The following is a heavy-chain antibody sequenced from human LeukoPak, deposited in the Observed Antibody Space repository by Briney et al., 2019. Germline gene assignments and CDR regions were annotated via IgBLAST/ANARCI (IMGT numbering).Heavy chain of an antibody. CDR2: IYPGDSDT. J-gene: IGHJ4*02. Sequence: GESLKISCKGSGFSFTSYWIGWVRQMPGEGLEWMGIIYPGDSDTRYSPSFQGQVTISADRSISTAYLQWSSLKASDTAMYYCARHFSQLRGDYFDYWGQGTLVTVSS. CDR1: GFSFTSYW. D-gene: IGHD1-1*01. CDR3: ARHFSQLRGDYFDY. V-gene: IGHV5-51*01.